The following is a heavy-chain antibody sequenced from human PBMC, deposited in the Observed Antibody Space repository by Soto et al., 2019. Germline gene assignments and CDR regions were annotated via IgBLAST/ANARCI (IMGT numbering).Heavy chain of an antibody. Sequence: GGSLRLSCAASGFTFRSYAMHGVRQAPGKGLEWVAVISYDESDKYYADSLKGRFTISRDNSKNTLYLQMNSLRGEDTAVYYCARDLSVAGPDYWGQGTLVTVSS. J-gene: IGHJ4*02. V-gene: IGHV3-30*03. CDR1: GFTFRSYA. CDR3: ARDLSVAGPDY. CDR2: ISYDESDK. D-gene: IGHD6-19*01.